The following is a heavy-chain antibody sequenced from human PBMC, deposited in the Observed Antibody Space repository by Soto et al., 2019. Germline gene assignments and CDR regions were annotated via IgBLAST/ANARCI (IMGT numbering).Heavy chain of an antibody. CDR3: ARDDGYSSSAYGDYFDY. Sequence: QVQLVQSGAEVKKPGASVKVSCKASGYTFTSYGISWVRQAPGQGLDWMGWISAYNGNTNYAQKLQGRVTMTTDTSTSIAYMELRSLRSDDTAVYYCARDDGYSSSAYGDYFDYWGQGTLVTVSS. D-gene: IGHD6-13*01. CDR2: ISAYNGNT. V-gene: IGHV1-18*01. J-gene: IGHJ4*02. CDR1: GYTFTSYG.